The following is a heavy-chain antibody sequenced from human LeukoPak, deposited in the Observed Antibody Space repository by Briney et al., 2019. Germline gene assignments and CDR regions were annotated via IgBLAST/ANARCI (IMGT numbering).Heavy chain of an antibody. D-gene: IGHD6-19*01. CDR3: ARVVAGFDY. J-gene: IGHJ4*02. CDR1: GFTFSSYW. Sequence: GGSLRLSCAASGFTFSSYWKSWVRQAPGKGLEWVANIKQDGSEKYYVDSVKGRFTISRDNAKNSLYLQMNSLRAEDTAVYYCARVVAGFDYWGQGTLVTVSS. V-gene: IGHV3-7*01. CDR2: IKQDGSEK.